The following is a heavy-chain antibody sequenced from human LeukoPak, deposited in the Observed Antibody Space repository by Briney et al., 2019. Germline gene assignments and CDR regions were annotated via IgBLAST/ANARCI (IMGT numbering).Heavy chain of an antibody. CDR1: GGSISSSNW. D-gene: IGHD3-10*01. Sequence: SETLSLTCAVSGGSISSSNWWSWVRQPPGKGLEWIGEIYHSGSTNYNPSLKSRVTISADKSKNQFSLKLSSVTAADTAVYYCARADFEARGSFDYWGQGTLVTVSS. V-gene: IGHV4-4*02. CDR3: ARADFEARGSFDY. CDR2: IYHSGST. J-gene: IGHJ4*02.